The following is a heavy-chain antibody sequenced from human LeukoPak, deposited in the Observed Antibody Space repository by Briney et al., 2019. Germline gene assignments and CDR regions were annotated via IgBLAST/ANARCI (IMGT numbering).Heavy chain of an antibody. D-gene: IGHD6-19*01. V-gene: IGHV3-23*01. J-gene: IGHJ4*02. CDR2: ISGSGDST. CDR3: AKSGGVAVARFDY. CDR1: GFTFSSYA. Sequence: GGSLRLSCAASGFTFSSYAVSWVCQAPGKGLEWVSTISGSGDSTYYTDSVKGRFTISRDNSKNTLYLQMNSLRAEDTAIYYCAKSGGVAVARFDYWGQGTLVTVSS.